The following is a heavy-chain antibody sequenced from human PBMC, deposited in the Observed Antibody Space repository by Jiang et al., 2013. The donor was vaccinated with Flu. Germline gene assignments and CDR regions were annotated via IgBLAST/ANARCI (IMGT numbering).Heavy chain of an antibody. CDR1: GYTFINYA. D-gene: IGHD4-17*01. J-gene: IGHJ5*02. Sequence: KVSCKASGYTFINYAIHWVRQAPGQRLEWMGWINAGKGNTEYSQKFQGRVTITRDTSANTAYMELSSLRSEDTAVYYCARDPLYTDYASRNWFDPWGQGTLVIVSS. V-gene: IGHV1-3*01. CDR2: INAGKGNT. CDR3: ARDPLYTDYASRNWFDP.